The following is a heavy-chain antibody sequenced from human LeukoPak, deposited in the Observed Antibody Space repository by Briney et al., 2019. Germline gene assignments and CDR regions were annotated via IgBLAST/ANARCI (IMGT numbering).Heavy chain of an antibody. Sequence: GGSLRLSCVASGFTFNNHNMDWVRQAPGKGLEWISYISGSGDAIFYADSVQGRFTISRDNAKNSVYLQMNSLRAEDTAVYYCARVGFGEFLLSRKYYYYMEVWGKGTTVTVSS. CDR3: ARVGFGEFLLSRKYYYYMEV. J-gene: IGHJ6*03. CDR1: GFTFNNHN. D-gene: IGHD3-10*01. V-gene: IGHV3-48*01. CDR2: ISGSGDAI.